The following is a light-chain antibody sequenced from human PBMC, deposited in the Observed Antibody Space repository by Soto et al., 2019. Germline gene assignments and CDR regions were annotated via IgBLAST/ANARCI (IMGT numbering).Light chain of an antibody. CDR3: SSYSSISPHV. J-gene: IGLJ1*01. V-gene: IGLV2-14*01. CDR1: SSDVGGYNY. Sequence: QSALTQPASVSGSPGQSITISCTGTSSDVGGYNYVSWYQQHPGKAPKLMIYDVSNRPSGVSNRFSGSKSGNTASLTISGLQAEYETDYYSSSYSSISPHVFVT. CDR2: DVS.